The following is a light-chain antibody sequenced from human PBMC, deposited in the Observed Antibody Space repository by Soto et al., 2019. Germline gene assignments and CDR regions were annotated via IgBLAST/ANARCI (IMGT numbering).Light chain of an antibody. J-gene: IGLJ2*01. V-gene: IGLV2-23*01. CDR3: CSFAVGAAVV. CDR2: EGT. Sequence: QSALTQPASVSASPGQSITISCTGTSSNVGTYDLVSWYQHHPDKAPKLIIYEGTQRPSGISSRFSGSKSGNTASLTISGLQAEDDADYYCCSFAVGAAVVFGGGTKLTVL. CDR1: SSNVGTYDL.